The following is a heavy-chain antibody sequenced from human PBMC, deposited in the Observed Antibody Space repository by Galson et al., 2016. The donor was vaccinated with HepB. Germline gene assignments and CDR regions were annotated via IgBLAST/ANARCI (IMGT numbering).Heavy chain of an antibody. CDR2: IDPDDSYT. Sequence: SGAEVKEPGESLRISCQGSGYRLPDYWITWVRQVPGKGLQWMGRIDPDDSYTNYSPSFQGHVTISVDKSINTAYLQWSTLKASDTAIYYCARALEYGSRNYYDYYAMDVWGPGTTVSVSS. CDR1: GYRLPDYW. V-gene: IGHV5-10-1*01. CDR3: ARALEYGSRNYYDYYAMDV. J-gene: IGHJ6*02. D-gene: IGHD4-17*01.